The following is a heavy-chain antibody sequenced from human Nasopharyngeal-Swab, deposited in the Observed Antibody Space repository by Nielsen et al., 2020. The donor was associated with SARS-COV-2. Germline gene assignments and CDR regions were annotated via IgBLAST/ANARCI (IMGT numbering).Heavy chain of an antibody. V-gene: IGHV4-34*01. Sequence: WIRQPPGKGLEWIGEINHSGNTDYNPSLKSRVTISIDTSKNQFSLQVSFVTAADTAIYFCARDHYYDSSAYYPFHKRYYYGMDVWGQGTTVTVSS. CDR2: INHSGNT. D-gene: IGHD3-22*01. CDR3: ARDHYYDSSAYYPFHKRYYYGMDV. J-gene: IGHJ6*02.